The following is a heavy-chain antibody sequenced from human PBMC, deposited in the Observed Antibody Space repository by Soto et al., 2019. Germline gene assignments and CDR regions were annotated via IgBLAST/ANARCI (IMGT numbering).Heavy chain of an antibody. CDR2: IYYSGST. J-gene: IGHJ4*02. Sequence: ESLSRPCTVSGGSISSYYWSWIRQPPGKGLEWIGYIYYSGSTNYNPSLKSRVTISVDTSKNQFSLKLSSVTAADTAVYYCARASNPKVATIAFDDWGQGTLVTVSS. D-gene: IGHD5-12*01. CDR1: GGSISSYY. V-gene: IGHV4-59*01. CDR3: ARASNPKVATIAFDD.